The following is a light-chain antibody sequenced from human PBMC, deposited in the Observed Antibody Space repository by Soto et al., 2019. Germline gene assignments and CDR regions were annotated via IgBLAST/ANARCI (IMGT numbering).Light chain of an antibody. CDR1: SSDVGGYNY. Sequence: QSALTQPASVSGSPGQSITISCTGTSSDVGGYNYLSWYQQHPGKAPKVMIYEVSNRPSGVSNRFSGSKSGNTASLTISGLKDEDEAEYFCSSYTASGTPVFGGGTKLTVL. J-gene: IGLJ3*02. CDR2: EVS. CDR3: SSYTASGTPV. V-gene: IGLV2-14*01.